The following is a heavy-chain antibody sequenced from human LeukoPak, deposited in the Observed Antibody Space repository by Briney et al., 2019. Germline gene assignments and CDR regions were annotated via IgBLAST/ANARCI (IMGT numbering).Heavy chain of an antibody. J-gene: IGHJ6*03. D-gene: IGHD2-2*02. CDR3: ARDTIRSCSSTSCYNYYYYYMDV. V-gene: IGHV1-2*02. CDR1: GYTFTGYY. Sequence: ASVKVSCKASGYTFTGYYMHWVRQAPGQGLEWMGWINPNSGGTNYAQKFQGRVPMTRDTSISTAYMELSRLRFADTAVYYCARDTIRSCSSTSCYNYYYYYMDVWGKGTTVTVSS. CDR2: INPNSGGT.